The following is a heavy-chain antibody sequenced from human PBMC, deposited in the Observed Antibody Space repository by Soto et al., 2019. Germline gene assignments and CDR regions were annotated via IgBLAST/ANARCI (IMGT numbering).Heavy chain of an antibody. CDR3: ARLGAAAGNYYFDY. V-gene: IGHV4-39*01. Sequence: QLQLQESGPGLVKPSETLSLTCTVSGGSISSSSYYWGWIRQPPGKGLEWIGSIYYSGSTYYNPSLKSRVTISVDTSKNQFSLKLSSVTAADTAVYYCARLGAAAGNYYFDYWGQGTLVTVSS. D-gene: IGHD6-13*01. CDR1: GGSISSSSYY. J-gene: IGHJ4*02. CDR2: IYYSGST.